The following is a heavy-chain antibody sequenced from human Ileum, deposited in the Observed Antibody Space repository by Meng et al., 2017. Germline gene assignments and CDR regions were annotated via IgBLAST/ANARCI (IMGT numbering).Heavy chain of an antibody. D-gene: IGHD2-21*01. V-gene: IGHV4-4*02. CDR2: ISQESGRT. Sequence: QVQLQESGPGLVKPSGTLSLTCAVSGDSISSRDWWSWVRQPPGKGLEWIGEISQESGRTNYNPSLKSRVTISLDKSKSQFSLNLNSVTAADTAVYYCVRNEGYSLGDWGQGTLVTVSS. CDR1: GDSISSRDW. CDR3: VRNEGYSLGD. J-gene: IGHJ4*02.